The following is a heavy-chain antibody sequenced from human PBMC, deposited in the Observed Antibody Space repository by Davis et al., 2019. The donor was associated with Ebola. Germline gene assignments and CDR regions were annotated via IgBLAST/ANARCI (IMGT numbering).Heavy chain of an antibody. D-gene: IGHD4-17*01. Sequence: PGGSLRLSCKASGYSFSTYWIAWVRQAPGKGLEWVAIIWNDGSKIYYGDSVKGRFTISRDNSKNMLYLQMSSLRVEDTAVYHCARRLYGEYGSALDLWGQGTMVSVSS. V-gene: IGHV3-33*01. J-gene: IGHJ3*01. CDR1: GYSFSTYW. CDR2: IWNDGSKI. CDR3: ARRLYGEYGSALDL.